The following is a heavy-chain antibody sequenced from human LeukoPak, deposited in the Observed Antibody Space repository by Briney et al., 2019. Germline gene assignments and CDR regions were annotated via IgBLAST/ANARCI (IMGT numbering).Heavy chain of an antibody. Sequence: GGSQRLSCAASGFTLSSFWMSWVRQAPGKGLEWVANINQDGSEKYYVDSLKGRFTISRDNAKNSLYLQMDSLRVEDTAVYYCARGPMTVITLGGQGTLVTVSS. J-gene: IGHJ4*02. D-gene: IGHD2/OR15-2a*01. CDR3: ARGPMTVITL. CDR2: INQDGSEK. V-gene: IGHV3-7*01. CDR1: GFTLSSFW.